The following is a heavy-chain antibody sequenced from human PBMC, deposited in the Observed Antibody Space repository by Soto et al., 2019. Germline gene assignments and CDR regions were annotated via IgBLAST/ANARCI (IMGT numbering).Heavy chain of an antibody. CDR1: GFTFSSYS. Sequence: GGSLRLSCAASGFTFSSYSMNWVRQAPGKGLEWVSYISSSSSTIYYADSVKGRFTISRDNAKNSLYLQMNSLRAEDTAVYYCARVYTGPNAFDIWDQGTMVTVSS. CDR3: ARVYTGPNAFDI. D-gene: IGHD2-2*02. CDR2: ISSSSSTI. J-gene: IGHJ3*02. V-gene: IGHV3-48*04.